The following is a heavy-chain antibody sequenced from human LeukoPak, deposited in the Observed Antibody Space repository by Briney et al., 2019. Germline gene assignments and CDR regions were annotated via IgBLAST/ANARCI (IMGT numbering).Heavy chain of an antibody. CDR1: GGSISSYY. Sequence: SETLSLTCTVSGGSISSYYWSWIRQPPGKGLEWIGYIYYSGSTNYNPSLKSRVTISVDTSKNQFSLKLSSVTAADTAVYYCARDDGSWFDPWGQGTLVTVSS. CDR2: IYYSGST. J-gene: IGHJ5*02. V-gene: IGHV4-59*01. D-gene: IGHD1-26*01. CDR3: ARDDGSWFDP.